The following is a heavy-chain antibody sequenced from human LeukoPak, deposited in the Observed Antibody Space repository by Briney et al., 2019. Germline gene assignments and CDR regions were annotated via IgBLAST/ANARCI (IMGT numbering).Heavy chain of an antibody. J-gene: IGHJ4*02. CDR3: VRTPPNWGADY. Sequence: ASVKVSCKASGYTFASYDINWVRQATGQGLEWMGWMSPNSGDTGYAQEFQGRLTMTRDTSISTAYMELSSLRSEDTAVYYCVRTPPNWGADYWGQGTLVTVSS. CDR2: MSPNSGDT. D-gene: IGHD3-16*01. V-gene: IGHV1-8*01. CDR1: GYTFASYD.